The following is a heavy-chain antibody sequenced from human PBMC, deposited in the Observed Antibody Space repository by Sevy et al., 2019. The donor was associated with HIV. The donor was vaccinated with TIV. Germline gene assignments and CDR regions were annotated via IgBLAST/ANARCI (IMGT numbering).Heavy chain of an antibody. CDR3: VKDRIETILWSKGDWFDP. Sequence: GGSLRLSCSASGFTFSNYAMHWVRQAPGKGLEYVSGLSSDNAGSTYYADSVNGRFTISRDNSKNTLVLQMSSLRTEDTAVYYCVKDRIETILWSKGDWFDPWGQGTLVTVSS. CDR1: GFTFSNYA. CDR2: LSSDNAGST. J-gene: IGHJ5*02. V-gene: IGHV3-64D*06. D-gene: IGHD3-9*01.